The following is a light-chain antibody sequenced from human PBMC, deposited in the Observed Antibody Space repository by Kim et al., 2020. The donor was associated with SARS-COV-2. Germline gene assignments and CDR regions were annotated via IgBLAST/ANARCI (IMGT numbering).Light chain of an antibody. Sequence: PRERAALSCRASQSVSNNYLAWCQQKPGQAPMLLIYGSSSRANGTPDRFSGSGSGTDFTLTINRLEPEDFADYYCQQYGNSPITFGQGTRLEIK. CDR3: QQYGNSPIT. V-gene: IGKV3-20*01. CDR2: GSS. CDR1: QSVSNNY. J-gene: IGKJ5*01.